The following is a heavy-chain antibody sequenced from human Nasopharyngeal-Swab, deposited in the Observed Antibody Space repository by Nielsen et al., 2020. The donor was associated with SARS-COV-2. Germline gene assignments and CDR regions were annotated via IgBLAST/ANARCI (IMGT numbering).Heavy chain of an antibody. CDR3: ARGGRYYYDSSGYYGSGWFDP. Sequence: SVKVSCKASGGTFSSYAISWVRQAPGQGLEWMGGIIPIFGTANYAQKFQGRVTITADKSTSTAYMELSSPRSEDTAVYYCARGGRYYYDSSGYYGSGWFDPWGQGTLVTVSS. J-gene: IGHJ5*02. CDR1: GGTFSSYA. D-gene: IGHD3-22*01. CDR2: IIPIFGTA. V-gene: IGHV1-69*06.